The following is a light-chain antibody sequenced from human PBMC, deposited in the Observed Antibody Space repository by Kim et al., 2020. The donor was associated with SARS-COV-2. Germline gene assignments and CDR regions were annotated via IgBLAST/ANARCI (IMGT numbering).Light chain of an antibody. J-gene: IGKJ2*01. CDR1: QSVKTNF. CDR3: QQYAASPDT. Sequence: LSLGDRATLSCRASQSVKTNFLAWYQQKPGQAPRPLIYAASTRATGIPDRFSGSGSGTDFTLTISRLEPEDFAVYYCQQYAASPDTFGQGTRLEI. CDR2: AAS. V-gene: IGKV3-20*01.